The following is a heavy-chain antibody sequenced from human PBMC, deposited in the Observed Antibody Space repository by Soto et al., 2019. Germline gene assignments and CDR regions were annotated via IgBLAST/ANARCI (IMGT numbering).Heavy chain of an antibody. Sequence: SETLSLTCAVSGGSISSSNWWSWVRQPPGKGLEWIGEIYHSGSTNYNPSLKSRVTISVDKSKNQFSLKLSSVTAADTAVYYCARGSVAFGNYYYGMDVWGQGTTVTVSS. J-gene: IGHJ6*02. CDR3: ARGSVAFGNYYYGMDV. V-gene: IGHV4-4*02. CDR2: IYHSGST. CDR1: GGSISSSNW. D-gene: IGHD6-19*01.